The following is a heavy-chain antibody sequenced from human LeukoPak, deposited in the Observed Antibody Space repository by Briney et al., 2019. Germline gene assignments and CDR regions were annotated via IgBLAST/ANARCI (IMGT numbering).Heavy chain of an antibody. CDR2: IIPILGIA. V-gene: IGHV1-69*04. CDR1: GGTFSSYT. Sequence: SVKVSCKASGGTFSSYTISWVRQAPGQGLEWMGRIIPILGIANYAQKFQGRVTITADKSTGTAYMELSSLRSEDTAVYYCAREIALAGTMAFDIWGQGTMVTVSS. CDR3: AREIALAGTMAFDI. J-gene: IGHJ3*02. D-gene: IGHD6-19*01.